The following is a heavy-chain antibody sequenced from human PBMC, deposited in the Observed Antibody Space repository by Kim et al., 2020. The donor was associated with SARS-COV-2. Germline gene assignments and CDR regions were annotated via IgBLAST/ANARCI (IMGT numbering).Heavy chain of an antibody. D-gene: IGHD1-26*01. J-gene: IGHJ4*01. CDR3: ARGRDGPSGRYYSGY. CDR1: GFSFGDYY. V-gene: IGHV3-11*05. Sequence: GGSLRLSCTASGFSFGDYYMSWIRQTPGKGLEWLSYISNSIDYTKYADSVKGRFTISRDNAKNSLYLQMNSLRAEDTAVYYCARGRDGPSGRYYSGYWG. CDR2: ISNSIDYT.